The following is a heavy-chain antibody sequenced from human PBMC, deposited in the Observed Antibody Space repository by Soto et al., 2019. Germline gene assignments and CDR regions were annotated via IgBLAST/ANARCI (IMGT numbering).Heavy chain of an antibody. CDR1: GFTFSNAW. D-gene: IGHD1-26*01. CDR2: IKSKTDGGTT. CDR3: TTDGLQWELLGRVY. Sequence: PGGSLRLSCAASGFTFSNAWMSWVRQAPGKGLEWAGRIKSKTDGGTTDYAAPVKGRFTISRDDSKNTLYLQMNSLKTEDTAVYYCTTDGLQWELLGRVYWGQGTLVTVSS. V-gene: IGHV3-15*01. J-gene: IGHJ4*02.